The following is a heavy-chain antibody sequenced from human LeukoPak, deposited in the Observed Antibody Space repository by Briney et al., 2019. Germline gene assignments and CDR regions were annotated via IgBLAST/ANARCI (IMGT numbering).Heavy chain of an antibody. CDR3: ARVGTVTNFDF. CDR1: GFTFSSYA. Sequence: PGRSLRLSCAASGFTFSSYAMHWVRQAPGKGLEWVAVISFDGSNEYYADSVKGRFTISRDNSKNTLSLQMNSLRPEDTAVYYCARVGTVTNFDFWGQGTLVTVSS. D-gene: IGHD4-17*01. CDR2: ISFDGSNE. V-gene: IGHV3-30*04. J-gene: IGHJ4*02.